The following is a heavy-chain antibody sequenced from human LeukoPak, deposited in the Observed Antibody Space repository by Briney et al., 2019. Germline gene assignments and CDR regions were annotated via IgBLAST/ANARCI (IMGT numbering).Heavy chain of an antibody. CDR2: INPTGGNA. J-gene: IGHJ4*02. V-gene: IGHV3-23*01. CDR1: GFTFSSYG. CDR3: AKRSSGSPGDFVY. Sequence: PAGSLRLSCAASGFTFSSYGRRWVRQAPGKGLEWVSAINPTGGNAFYADSEKGRFTISRDNSKNTLYLQMNGRRAEDTALYYGAKRSSGSPGDFVYWGEGTLVTVSS. D-gene: IGHD6-13*01.